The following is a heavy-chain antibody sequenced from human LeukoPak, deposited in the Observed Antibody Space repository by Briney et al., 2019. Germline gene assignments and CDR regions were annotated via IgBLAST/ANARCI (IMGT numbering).Heavy chain of an antibody. CDR2: IRFDGSVK. CDR1: GFTFSNSG. V-gene: IGHV3-30*02. D-gene: IGHD3-16*01. J-gene: IGHJ4*02. CDR3: ARSNSYAFDY. Sequence: GGSLRLSCAASGFTFSNSGMHWVRQAPGTGLEWVAFIRFDGSVKYYIDSVKGRFTISRDNSKNTLYLQMNSLRTEDTAVYYCARSNSYAFDYWGQGTLVTVSS.